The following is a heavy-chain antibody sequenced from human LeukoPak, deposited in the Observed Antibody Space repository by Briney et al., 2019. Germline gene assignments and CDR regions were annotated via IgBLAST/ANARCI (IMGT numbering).Heavy chain of an antibody. J-gene: IGHJ4*02. CDR2: ISGGSGST. Sequence: PGGSLRLSCAASGFPFSSYAMSWVRQAPGKGLEWVSTISGGSGSTYYADSVKGRFTISRDNSENTLHLQMNSLRADDTAAYYCAKGGTGDCSRTSCLYYFDCWGQGTLVTVSS. CDR1: GFPFSSYA. CDR3: AKGGTGDCSRTSCLYYFDC. V-gene: IGHV3-23*01. D-gene: IGHD2-2*01.